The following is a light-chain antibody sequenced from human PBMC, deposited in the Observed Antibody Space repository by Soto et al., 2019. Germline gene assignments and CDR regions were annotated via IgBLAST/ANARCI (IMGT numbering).Light chain of an antibody. V-gene: IGKV1-13*02. J-gene: IGKJ5*01. CDR3: QQLKTYPFT. Sequence: AIQLTQSPSSLSASVGDRVSITCRASQDISSALAWYQHKPGKAPKILIYDASSLQSGVPSRFSGSESGTECTLTISSLQPADFATYYCQQLKTYPFTFGQGTRLEIK. CDR2: DAS. CDR1: QDISSA.